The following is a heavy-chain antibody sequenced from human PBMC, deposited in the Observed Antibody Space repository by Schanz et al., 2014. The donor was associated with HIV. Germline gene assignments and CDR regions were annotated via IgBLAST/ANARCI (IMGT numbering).Heavy chain of an antibody. CDR2: INALGTTT. V-gene: IGHV3-74*01. Sequence: EVQLVESGGGLVQPGGSLRLSCAASGFTFSNDWMHWVRQAPGKGLVWVSRINALGTTTAYADSVKGRFAISRDNAKRTLYLQMNSLRAEDTAVYYCARRSSDGGYYDNWGQGTLVTVSS. CDR3: ARRSSDGGYYDN. CDR1: GFTFSNDW. D-gene: IGHD2-15*01. J-gene: IGHJ4*02.